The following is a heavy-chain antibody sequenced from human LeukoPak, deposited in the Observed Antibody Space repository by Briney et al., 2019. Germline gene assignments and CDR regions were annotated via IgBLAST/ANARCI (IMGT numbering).Heavy chain of an antibody. Sequence: ASVKVSCKASGYPFNSYYMHWVRQAPGQGLEWMGIINPSGGSTAYAQKFQGRVTMTRDTSTSTVYMELSTLRSEDTAVYYCARDHGNSGWYRWFDPWGQGTLVIVSS. D-gene: IGHD6-19*01. J-gene: IGHJ5*02. CDR1: GYPFNSYY. V-gene: IGHV1-46*02. CDR2: INPSGGST. CDR3: ARDHGNSGWYRWFDP.